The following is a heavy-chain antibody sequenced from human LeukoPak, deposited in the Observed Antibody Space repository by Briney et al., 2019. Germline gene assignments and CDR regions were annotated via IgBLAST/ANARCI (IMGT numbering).Heavy chain of an antibody. J-gene: IGHJ4*02. CDR3: ARDDPLRVTATLDY. CDR1: GGSSNSNF. CDR2: IYTSGSP. Sequence: SETLSLTCTVSGGSSNSNFWSWVRQPAGKGLEWIGRIYTSGSPNYNPSLTSRVTMSVDTSKNQFSLRLSSVTAADTAVYYCARDDPLRVTATLDYWGQGTLVTVSS. V-gene: IGHV4-4*07. D-gene: IGHD2-21*02.